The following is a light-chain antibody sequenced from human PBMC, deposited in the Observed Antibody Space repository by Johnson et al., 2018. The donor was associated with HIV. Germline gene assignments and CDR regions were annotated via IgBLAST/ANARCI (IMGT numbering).Light chain of an antibody. CDR1: RSNIGSND. V-gene: IGLV1-44*01. Sequence: QSVLTQPLSASGTPGQTVTISCSGSRSNIGSNDVNWYQQLPGTAPKLLTYGITKRPSGVPDRLSGSKSGTSASLAISGLQSEDEADYYCAAWDDSVNAYVFGTRTKVTVL. CDR2: GIT. J-gene: IGLJ1*01. CDR3: AAWDDSVNAYV.